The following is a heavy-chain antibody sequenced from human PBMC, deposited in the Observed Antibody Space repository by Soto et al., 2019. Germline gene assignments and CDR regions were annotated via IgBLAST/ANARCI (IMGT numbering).Heavy chain of an antibody. J-gene: IGHJ3*02. CDR1: GYTFTTYG. D-gene: IGHD3-22*01. CDR2: ISTFNGET. Sequence: AASVKVSCKASGYTFTTYGISWVRQAPGQGLEWMGWISTFNGETRYAQKFQARVTVTTDTSTTTGYMELRSLRSDDTAVYYGARGGQRITMIVVVIGAFDIWGQGTMVTVSS. V-gene: IGHV1-18*01. CDR3: ARGGQRITMIVVVIGAFDI.